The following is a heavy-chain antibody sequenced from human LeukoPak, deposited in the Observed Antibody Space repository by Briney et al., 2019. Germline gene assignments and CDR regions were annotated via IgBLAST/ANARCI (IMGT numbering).Heavy chain of an antibody. J-gene: IGHJ5*02. CDR2: IYPDDFDT. V-gene: IGHV5-51*01. D-gene: IGHD1-26*01. Sequence: GESLQISCKASGYSFTSYWIAWVRQMPGKGLEWMGVIYPDDFDTRYSPSFQGQVTISADKSINTAFLQWSSLKASDTAIYYCARHGKLSASRNWFDPWGQGTLVTVSS. CDR1: GYSFTSYW. CDR3: ARHGKLSASRNWFDP.